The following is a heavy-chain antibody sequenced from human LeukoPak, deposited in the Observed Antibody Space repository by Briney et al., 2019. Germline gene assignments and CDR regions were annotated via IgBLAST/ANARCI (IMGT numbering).Heavy chain of an antibody. Sequence: AASVKVSCKASGYTFTSYDINWVRQATGQGLEWMGWMNPNSGNTGFAQKFQGRVTMTSNTSISTAYMELSSLRSEDTAVYYCARGDYYYGSGSEYWGQGTLVTVSS. D-gene: IGHD3-10*01. CDR1: GYTFTSYD. J-gene: IGHJ4*02. V-gene: IGHV1-8*01. CDR3: ARGDYYYGSGSEY. CDR2: MNPNSGNT.